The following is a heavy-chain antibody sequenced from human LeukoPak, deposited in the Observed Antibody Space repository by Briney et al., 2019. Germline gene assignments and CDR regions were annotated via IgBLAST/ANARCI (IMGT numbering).Heavy chain of an antibody. CDR1: GFTLSNNG. CDR3: AKDWGSSDWYSWFDP. CDR2: MSHDGSSE. Sequence: PGRSLRPSCAASGFTLSNNGMHWVRQAPGKGLGWVAMMSHDGSSEHYADSVKGRFTISRDNSKNTLYLQLNSLRVEDTAVYYCAKDWGSSDWYSWFDPWGQGTLVSVSS. D-gene: IGHD6-19*01. V-gene: IGHV3-30*18. J-gene: IGHJ5*02.